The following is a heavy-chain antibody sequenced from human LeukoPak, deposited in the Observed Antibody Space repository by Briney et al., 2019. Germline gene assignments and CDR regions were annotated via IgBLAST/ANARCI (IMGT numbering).Heavy chain of an antibody. CDR3: AREVAGDVDTALYYFDY. CDR1: GYTFTSYG. CDR2: ISTYNGNT. J-gene: IGHJ4*02. V-gene: IGHV1-18*01. D-gene: IGHD5-18*01. Sequence: ASVKVSCKASGYTFTSYGISWVRQAPGQGLEWRGWISTYNGNTNYAQKLQGRVTMTTDTSTSTAYVELRSLRSDDTAVYYCAREVAGDVDTALYYFDYWGQGTLVTVSS.